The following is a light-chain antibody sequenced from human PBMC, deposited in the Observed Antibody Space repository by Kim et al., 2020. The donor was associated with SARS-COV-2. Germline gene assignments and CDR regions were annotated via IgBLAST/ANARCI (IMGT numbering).Light chain of an antibody. J-gene: IGKJ1*01. CDR2: GAS. CDR3: QQYSSSPAT. V-gene: IGKV3-20*01. CDR1: PSVTSNY. Sequence: SPGEGATLSFRARPSVTSNYLAWYQQKPGQAPRLLIYGASSRATGIPDRFSGSGSGTDFTLTITRLEPEDFAVYYCQQYSSSPATFGQGTKVDIK.